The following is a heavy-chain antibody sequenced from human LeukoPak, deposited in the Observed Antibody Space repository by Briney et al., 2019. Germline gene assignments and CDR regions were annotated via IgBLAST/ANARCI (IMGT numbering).Heavy chain of an antibody. J-gene: IGHJ5*02. Sequence: PSETLSLTCTLSGGSISSSSYYWGWIRQPPGKGLEWIGSIYYSGSTYYNPSLKRRVTISVDTSKNQFSLKLSSVTAADTAVYYCARDLGYCSSTSCSPFDPWGQGTLVTVSS. CDR2: IYYSGST. D-gene: IGHD2-2*01. CDR1: GGSISSSSYY. CDR3: ARDLGYCSSTSCSPFDP. V-gene: IGHV4-39*07.